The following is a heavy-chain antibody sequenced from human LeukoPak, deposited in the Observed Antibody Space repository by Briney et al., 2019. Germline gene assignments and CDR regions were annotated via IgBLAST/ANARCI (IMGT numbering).Heavy chain of an antibody. Sequence: PSETLSRTCTVSGGSINTYFWSWIRQPPGKGLEWIGYIYYSGSTNYNPSLKSRVTISVDTSKNQFSLKLSSVTAADTAVYYCARGVTGGWYGDFQHWGQGTLVTVSS. J-gene: IGHJ1*01. CDR2: IYYSGST. CDR1: GGSINTYF. D-gene: IGHD6-19*01. V-gene: IGHV4-59*01. CDR3: ARGVTGGWYGDFQH.